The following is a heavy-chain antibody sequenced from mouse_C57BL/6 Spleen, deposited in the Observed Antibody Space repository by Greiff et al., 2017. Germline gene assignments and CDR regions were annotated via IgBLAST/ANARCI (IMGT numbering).Heavy chain of an antibody. CDR3: ARGGTTVVAFGY. Sequence: VQLKQSGPELVKPGASVKMSCKASGYTFTDYNMHWVKQSHGKSLEWIGYINPNNGGTSYNQKFKGKATLTVNKSSSTAYMELRSLTSEDSAVYYCARGGTTVVAFGYWGQGTTLTVSS. CDR1: GYTFTDYN. CDR2: INPNNGGT. J-gene: IGHJ2*01. V-gene: IGHV1-22*01. D-gene: IGHD1-1*01.